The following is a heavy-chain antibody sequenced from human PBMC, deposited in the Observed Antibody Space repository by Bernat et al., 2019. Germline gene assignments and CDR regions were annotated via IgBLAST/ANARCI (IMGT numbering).Heavy chain of an antibody. CDR3: AKDAVPRNSRWDAFDI. J-gene: IGHJ3*02. CDR1: GFTFSNYA. Sequence: EGQLLESGGGLVQPGGSLRLSCVPSGFTFSNYAMSWVRQAPGKGLEWVSGIGGTGGDIFYADPVKGRFTISRDNSKNTLYLQLSSLRVDDAAIYYCAKDAVPRNSRWDAFDIWGQGTMVTVSS. CDR2: IGGTGGDI. V-gene: IGHV3-23*01. D-gene: IGHD4-23*01.